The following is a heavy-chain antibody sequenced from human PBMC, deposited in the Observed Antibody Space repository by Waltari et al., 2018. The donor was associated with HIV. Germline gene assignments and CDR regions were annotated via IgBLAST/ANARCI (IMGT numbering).Heavy chain of an antibody. J-gene: IGHJ4*02. CDR1: GDSISPSGSY. V-gene: IGHV4-31*03. D-gene: IGHD6-13*01. CDR2: HCYRGNT. CDR3: ARGRSSTYYILDD. Sequence: QVQLLESGPGLVRPSETLSLACTVSGDSISPSGSYWTWIRQPPGEGLEWIGYHCYRGNTDYYPSVESRLTISLDTSRNQFTLRLNSVTAADTAIYYCARGRSSTYYILDDWGQGTLVTVSS.